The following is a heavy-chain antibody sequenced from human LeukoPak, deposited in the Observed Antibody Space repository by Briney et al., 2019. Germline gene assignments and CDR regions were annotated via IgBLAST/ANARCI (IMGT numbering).Heavy chain of an antibody. J-gene: IGHJ4*02. CDR3: AAGGYSSGWLVFDY. CDR1: GFTFSSYW. V-gene: IGHV3-74*01. D-gene: IGHD6-19*01. CDR2: INSDGSST. Sequence: GSLRLSCAASGFTFSSYWMHWVRQAPGKGLVWVSRINSDGSSTSYADSVKGRFTISRDNAKNTLYLQMNSLRAEDTAVYYCAAGGYSSGWLVFDYWGQGTLVTVSS.